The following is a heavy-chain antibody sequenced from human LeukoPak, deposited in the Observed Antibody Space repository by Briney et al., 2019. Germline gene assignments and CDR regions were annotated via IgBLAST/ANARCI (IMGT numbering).Heavy chain of an antibody. D-gene: IGHD3-22*01. Sequence: GVSLRLSSAASGFTFGAYTINGVRQAPGKGLEWVSCIFSRSESILYADSVKGRFTISRDNATNSLYLQMDSLRVEDTAVYYCARDFFHSSDSRPFDYWGQGTLVTVSP. CDR3: ARDFFHSSDSRPFDY. V-gene: IGHV3-21*01. J-gene: IGHJ4*02. CDR1: GFTFGAYT. CDR2: IFSRSESI.